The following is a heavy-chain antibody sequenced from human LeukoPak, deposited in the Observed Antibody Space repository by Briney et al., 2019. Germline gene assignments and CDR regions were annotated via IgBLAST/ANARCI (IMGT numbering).Heavy chain of an antibody. D-gene: IGHD4-11*01. V-gene: IGHV5-51*01. Sequence: GESLKISCKGSGYTFTAYWIGWVRQRPGKGLEFMGMIYPGDSDTRYSPSFQGQVTMSADKSISTAYLQWRSLQASDTATYYCARYSSSSFHYWGQGTLVTASS. CDR2: IYPGDSDT. CDR3: ARYSSSSFHY. J-gene: IGHJ4*02. CDR1: GYTFTAYW.